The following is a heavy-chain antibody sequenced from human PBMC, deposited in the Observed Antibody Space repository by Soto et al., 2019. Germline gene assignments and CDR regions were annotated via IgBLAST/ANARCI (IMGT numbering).Heavy chain of an antibody. V-gene: IGHV3-23*01. CDR2: ISGSGGST. J-gene: IGHJ4*02. D-gene: IGHD3-9*01. CDR1: GFTFSVYD. CDR3: AKDRVRYFDWLPSFFTYYFDY. Sequence: GGSLRLSCAASGFTFSVYDMSWVRQAPGTGLQWVSSISGSGGSTYYADSVKGRFTISRDNSKNTLYLQMNSLRAEDTAVYYCAKDRVRYFDWLPSFFTYYFDYWGQGTLVTVSS.